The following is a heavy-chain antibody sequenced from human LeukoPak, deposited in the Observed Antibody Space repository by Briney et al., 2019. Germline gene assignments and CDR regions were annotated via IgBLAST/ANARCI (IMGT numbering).Heavy chain of an antibody. CDR3: AREAYYYGSGSYIYWFDP. D-gene: IGHD3-10*01. V-gene: IGHV3-23*01. CDR2: ISGSGGST. Sequence: GGSLRLSCAASGFTFSSYAMSWVRQAPGKGLEWVSAISGSGGSTYYADSVKGRFTISRDNAKNSLYLQMNSLRAEDTALYYCAREAYYYGSGSYIYWFDPWGQGTLVTVSS. CDR1: GFTFSSYA. J-gene: IGHJ5*02.